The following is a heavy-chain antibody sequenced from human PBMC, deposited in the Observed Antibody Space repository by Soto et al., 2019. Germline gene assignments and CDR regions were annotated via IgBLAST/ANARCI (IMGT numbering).Heavy chain of an antibody. CDR1: VYTFTIYA. V-gene: IGHV1-3*01. CDR3: ARDPSYYGMDV. J-gene: IGHJ6*02. CDR2: INAGNGNT. Sequence: ASVTVSCTSSVYTFTIYAIHWVRQAPGQRLEWMGWINAGNGNTKYSQKFQGRVTITRDTSASTAYMELSSLRSEDTAVYYCARDPSYYGMDVWGQGTTVTVSS.